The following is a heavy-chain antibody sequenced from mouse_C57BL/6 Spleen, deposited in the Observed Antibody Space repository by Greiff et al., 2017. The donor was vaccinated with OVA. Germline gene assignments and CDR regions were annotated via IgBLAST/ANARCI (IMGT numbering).Heavy chain of an antibody. CDR2: INPSNGGT. Sequence: QVHVKQPGTELVKPGASVKLSCKASGYTFTSYWMHWVKQRPGQGLEWIGNINPSNGGTNYNEKFKSKATLTVDKSSSTAYMQLSSLTSEDSAVYYCARSGSGGRGYYFDDWGQGTTLTVAS. J-gene: IGHJ2*01. CDR3: ARSGSGGRGYYFDD. D-gene: IGHD1-1*01. V-gene: IGHV1-53*01. CDR1: GYTFTSYW.